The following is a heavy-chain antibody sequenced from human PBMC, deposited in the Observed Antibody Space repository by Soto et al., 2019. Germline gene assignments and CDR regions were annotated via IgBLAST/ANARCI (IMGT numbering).Heavy chain of an antibody. CDR2: IYYSGST. J-gene: IGHJ5*02. Sequence: PSETLSLTCAVYGGSFSGYYWSWIRQPPGKGLEWIGYIYYSGSTNYNPSLKSRVTISVDTSKNQFSLKLSSVTAADTAVYYCARENYRFDPWGQGTLVPSP. CDR1: GGSFSGYY. CDR3: ARENYRFDP. D-gene: IGHD1-7*01. V-gene: IGHV4-59*01.